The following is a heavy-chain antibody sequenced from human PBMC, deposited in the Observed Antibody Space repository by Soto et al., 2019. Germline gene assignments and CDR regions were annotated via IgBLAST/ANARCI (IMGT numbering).Heavy chain of an antibody. V-gene: IGHV2-5*02. CDR3: AHRVLRTVFGLVTTTAIYFDF. D-gene: IGHD3-3*01. J-gene: IGHJ4*02. Sequence: QLTLNASGPTVVRPPETLPLTCRFSGFSLTTSGVGVGWIRQSPGKAPEWLALIYWDDDKRYSASLKSRLTIPKDTSKIQVVLTVSDLDPTYTATYYCAHRVLRTVFGLVTTTAIYFDFWGQGTPVAVSS. CDR2: IYWDDDK. CDR1: GFSLTTSGVG.